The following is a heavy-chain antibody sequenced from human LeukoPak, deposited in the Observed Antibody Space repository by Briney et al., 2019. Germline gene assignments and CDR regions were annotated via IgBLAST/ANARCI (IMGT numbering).Heavy chain of an antibody. CDR1: GFTFDKYF. V-gene: IGHV3-21*01. D-gene: IGHD1-14*01. J-gene: IGHJ4*02. Sequence: PGGSLRLSCATSGFTFDKYFIHWVRQAPGKGLDWVSSISGTSTYIDYADSVKGRFTISRHNAKNSLYLQMNSLRVEDTAVYYCVRDHQLRYPGCWGQGTLVSVSS. CDR3: VRDHQLRYPGC. CDR2: ISGTSTYI.